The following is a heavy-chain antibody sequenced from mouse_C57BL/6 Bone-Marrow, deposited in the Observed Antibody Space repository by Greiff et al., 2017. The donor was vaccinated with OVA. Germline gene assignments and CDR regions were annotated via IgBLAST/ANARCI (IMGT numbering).Heavy chain of an antibody. V-gene: IGHV1-54*01. CDR1: GYAFTNYL. CDR2: INPGSGGT. CDR3: ARRAQDYGDYCAMDY. Sequence: QVQLQQSGAELVRPGTSVKVSCKASGYAFTNYLIEWVKQRPGQGLEWIGVINPGSGGTNYNEKFKGKATLTADKSSSTAYMRLSRLTSEDSADYVCARRAQDYGDYCAMDYWGQGTSVTVSS. J-gene: IGHJ4*01. D-gene: IGHD1-1*01.